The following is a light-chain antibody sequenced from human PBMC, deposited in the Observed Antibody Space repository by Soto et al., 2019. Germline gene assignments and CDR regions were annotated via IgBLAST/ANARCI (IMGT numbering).Light chain of an antibody. CDR3: QQYGNSPKT. V-gene: IGKV3-20*01. J-gene: IGKJ1*01. CDR2: GAS. CDR1: QSVSSSY. Sequence: EIVMMQSPATLSVSPGERATLSCRASQSVSSSYLAWYQQKPGQAPRLLIYGASSRATGIPDRFSGSGSGTDFTLTITRLAREDFAVYYCQQYGNSPKTLGQGTKVDIK.